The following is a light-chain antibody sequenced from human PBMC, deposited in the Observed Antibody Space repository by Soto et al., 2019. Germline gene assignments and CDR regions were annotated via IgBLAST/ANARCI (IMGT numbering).Light chain of an antibody. V-gene: IGKV3-11*01. J-gene: IGKJ3*01. Sequence: EMVLTQSPATLSLSPGERATLSCRASQSVSSYLAWYQQKPGQAPRLLIYDASNGATGIPARFSGSGSGTDFTLTIRSLEHEDCAVYYCQQRSNGPPTVGPGAKVHIQ. CDR1: QSVSSY. CDR2: DAS. CDR3: QQRSNGPPT.